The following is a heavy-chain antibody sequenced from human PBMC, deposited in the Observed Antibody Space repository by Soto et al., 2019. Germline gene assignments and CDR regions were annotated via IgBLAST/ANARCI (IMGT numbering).Heavy chain of an antibody. J-gene: IGHJ4*02. CDR2: IWYDGSNK. D-gene: IGHD3-22*01. CDR1: GFTFSSYG. Sequence: GGSLRLSCAASGFTFSSYGMHWVRQAPGKGLEWVAVIWYDGSNKYYADSVKGRFTISRDNSKNTLYLQMNSLRAEDTAVYYCAREAIVVVPALLPDYWGQGA. V-gene: IGHV3-33*01. CDR3: AREAIVVVPALLPDY.